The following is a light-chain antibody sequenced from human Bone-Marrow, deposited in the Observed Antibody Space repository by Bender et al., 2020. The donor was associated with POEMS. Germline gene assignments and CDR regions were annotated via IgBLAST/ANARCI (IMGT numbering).Light chain of an antibody. J-gene: IGLJ2*01. CDR3: QAWDSTTVV. V-gene: IGLV3-1*01. CDR1: KLGNKY. Sequence: SYELTQPPSVSVSPGQTATITCSGDKLGNKYVSWYQQRSGQSPVLIIYQDNKRPSGIPERFCGSNTGNTATLTISGTQAMDEADYYCQAWDSTTVVVGGGTKLTVL. CDR2: QDN.